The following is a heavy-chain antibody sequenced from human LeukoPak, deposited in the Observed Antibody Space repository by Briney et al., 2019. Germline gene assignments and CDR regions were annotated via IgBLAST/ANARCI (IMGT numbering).Heavy chain of an antibody. J-gene: IGHJ6*02. CDR2: ISSSSSYI. Sequence: SGGSLRLSCAASGFTFSSYSMNWVRQAPGKGLEWVSSISSSSSYIYYADSVKGRFTISRDNAKNSLYLQMNSLRAEDTAVYYCAREARYSSSWYEGIDSPYYYYGMDVWGQGTTVTVSS. CDR1: GFTFSSYS. CDR3: AREARYSSSWYEGIDSPYYYYGMDV. V-gene: IGHV3-21*01. D-gene: IGHD6-13*01.